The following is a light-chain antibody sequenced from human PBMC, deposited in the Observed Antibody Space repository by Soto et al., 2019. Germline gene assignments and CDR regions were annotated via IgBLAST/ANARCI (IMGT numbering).Light chain of an antibody. Sequence: EIVLTQSPGTVSLSPGERATLSCRASQSFNSSYLAWYQQKPGQSPRLLIYGASFRAPGVPDRISCSGSGDDFTLTIRRVEPEDFAVYFCQQFGGSPYTFGQETRLEIK. J-gene: IGKJ2*01. CDR1: QSFNSSY. V-gene: IGKV3-20*01. CDR3: QQFGGSPYT. CDR2: GAS.